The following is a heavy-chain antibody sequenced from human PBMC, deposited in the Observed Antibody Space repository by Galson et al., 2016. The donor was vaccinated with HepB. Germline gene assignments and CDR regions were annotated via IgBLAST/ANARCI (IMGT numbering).Heavy chain of an antibody. J-gene: IGHJ2*01. Sequence: SLRLSCAASGFIFSDYDMSWIRQAPGKGLEWVSYISSSGSTIYYAASVEGRFTISRDNAKNSLYLQMYRLRADDTAVYYCARSVGSTDYYDTSGYFVSWYFDLWGRGTLVTVSS. CDR3: ARSVGSTDYYDTSGYFVSWYFDL. V-gene: IGHV3-11*01. CDR2: ISSSGSTI. CDR1: GFIFSDYD. D-gene: IGHD3-22*01.